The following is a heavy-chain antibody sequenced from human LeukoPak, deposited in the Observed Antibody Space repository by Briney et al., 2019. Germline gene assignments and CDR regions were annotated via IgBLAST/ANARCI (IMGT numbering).Heavy chain of an antibody. CDR3: ARAPGSYYDFWSGYYGFDY. CDR2: IYTSGST. J-gene: IGHJ4*02. CDR1: GGSISSGSYY. D-gene: IGHD3-3*01. V-gene: IGHV4-61*02. Sequence: SETLSLTCTVSGGSISSGSYYWSWIRQPAGKGLEWIGRIYTSGSTNYNPSLKSRVTISVGTSKNQFSLKLSSVTAADTAVYYCARAPGSYYDFWSGYYGFDYWGQGTLVTVSS.